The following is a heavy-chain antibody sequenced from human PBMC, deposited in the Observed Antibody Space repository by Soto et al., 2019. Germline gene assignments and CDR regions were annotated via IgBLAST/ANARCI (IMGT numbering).Heavy chain of an antibody. CDR1: SGSIINYY. V-gene: IGHV4-59*01. CDR2: IYYSGST. Sequence: QVQLQESGPGLVKPSETLSLTCTVSSGSIINYYWSWIRQPPGKGLEWIGFIYYSGSTNYNSFLKSRVTMSVDMSMQQLALSLVSVTAADTAVYYCARRLALETNAGDAFDMCGHGTMVTVSS. CDR3: ARRLALETNAGDAFDM. J-gene: IGHJ3*02. D-gene: IGHD2-8*01.